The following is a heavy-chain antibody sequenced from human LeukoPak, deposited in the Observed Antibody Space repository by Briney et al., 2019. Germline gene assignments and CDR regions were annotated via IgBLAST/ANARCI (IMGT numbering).Heavy chain of an antibody. J-gene: IGHJ4*02. CDR2: IHYSGNN. D-gene: IGHD3-10*01. CDR3: ASSLNYYGSGRGDFFDY. V-gene: IGHV4-59*08. Sequence: SETLSLTCTVSGGSISTYWWTWIRQPPGTGLEWLGYIHYSGNNNYNPSLKSRLTMSVDTSKNHFSLKLSSVTAADTAVYYCASSLNYYGSGRGDFFDYWGQGTLVTVSS. CDR1: GGSISTYW.